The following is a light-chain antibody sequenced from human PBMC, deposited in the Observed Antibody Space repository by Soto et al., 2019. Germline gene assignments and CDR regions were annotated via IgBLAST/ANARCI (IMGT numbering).Light chain of an antibody. CDR1: HSVTTH. V-gene: IGKV3-11*01. J-gene: IGKJ5*01. CDR2: DAS. Sequence: EIVWTQSPDTLSLSPGERATFSCWASHSVTTHLAWFQQRPGQTPRLLIYDASTRAPGIPARFSGRGSGADFTLTISSLEPEDFAVYYCQQRSDSITFGQGTRLEIK. CDR3: QQRSDSIT.